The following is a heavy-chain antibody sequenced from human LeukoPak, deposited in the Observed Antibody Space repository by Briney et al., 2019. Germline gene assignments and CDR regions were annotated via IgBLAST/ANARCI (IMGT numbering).Heavy chain of an antibody. CDR2: ISGSGGST. CDR3: ASSSGYYFHYYYYYGMDV. V-gene: IGHV3-23*01. J-gene: IGHJ6*02. Sequence: GGSLRLSCAASGFTFSSYAMSWVRQAPGKGLEWVSAISGSGGSTYYADSVKGRFTISRDNSKNTLYLQMNSLRAEDTAVYYCASSSGYYFHYYYYYGMDVWGQGTTVTVSS. CDR1: GFTFSSYA. D-gene: IGHD3-22*01.